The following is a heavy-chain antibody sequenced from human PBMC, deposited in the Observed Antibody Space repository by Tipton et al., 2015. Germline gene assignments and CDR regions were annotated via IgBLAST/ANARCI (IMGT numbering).Heavy chain of an antibody. CDR3: ARVNNNLYGFDF. V-gene: IGHV3-30*03. D-gene: IGHD1-14*01. J-gene: IGHJ3*01. Sequence: SLRLSCAASGFTFSSYGMHWVRQAPGKGLEWLAAISYDGGKKYDADSVKGRFTISRDNSKDTLHLQMNSLRDEDTAVYYCARVNNNLYGFDFWGQGTMVTVSS. CDR1: GFTFSSYG. CDR2: ISYDGGKK.